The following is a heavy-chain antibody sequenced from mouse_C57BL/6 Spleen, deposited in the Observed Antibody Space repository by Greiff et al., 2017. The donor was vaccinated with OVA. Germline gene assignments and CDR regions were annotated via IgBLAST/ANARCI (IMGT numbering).Heavy chain of an antibody. D-gene: IGHD1-1*01. V-gene: IGHV1-5*01. J-gene: IGHJ3*01. CDR1: GYTFTSYW. CDR2: IYPGNSDT. Sequence: VQLQQSGTVLARPGASVKMSCKTSGYTFTSYWMHWVKQRPGQGLEWIGAIYPGNSDTSYNQKFKGKAKLTAVTSASTAYMELSSLTNEDSAVYYCTSPSNYYGSSSWFAYWGQGTLVTVSA. CDR3: TSPSNYYGSSSWFAY.